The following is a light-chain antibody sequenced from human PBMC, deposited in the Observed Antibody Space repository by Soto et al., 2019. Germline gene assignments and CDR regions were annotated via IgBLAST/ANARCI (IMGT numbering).Light chain of an antibody. CDR2: DAS. Sequence: DIQMAQSPSSLSSSVGYIFTITCRSSQSIISWLAWYHQPPAKAPKLLIYDASSLDSAVPSSFSGRGSGTEFTLTISSLQPNDFATYYCQQYNSYSTFGQGTKVDIK. CDR3: QQYNSYST. J-gene: IGKJ1*01. CDR1: QSIISW. V-gene: IGKV1-5*01.